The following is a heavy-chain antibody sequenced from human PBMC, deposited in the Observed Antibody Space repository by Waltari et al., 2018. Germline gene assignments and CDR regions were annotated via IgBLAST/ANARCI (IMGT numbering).Heavy chain of an antibody. CDR2: ISSSGSTI. J-gene: IGHJ4*02. V-gene: IGHV3-48*03. D-gene: IGHD6-19*01. CDR1: GFTFSSYA. CDR3: ARDFRAAVAFDY. Sequence: EVQLLESGGGLVQPGGSLRLSCAASGFTFSSYAMSWVRQAPGKGLEWVSYISSSGSTIYYADSVKGRFTISRDNAKNSLYLQMNSLRAEDTAVYYCARDFRAAVAFDYWGQGTLVTVSS.